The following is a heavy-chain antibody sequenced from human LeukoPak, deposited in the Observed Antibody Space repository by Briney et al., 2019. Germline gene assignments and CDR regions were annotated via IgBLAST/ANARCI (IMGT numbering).Heavy chain of an antibody. Sequence: GGSLRLSCAASGFTVSSNYMSWVRQAPGKGLEWVSVIYSGGSTYYADSVKGRFTISRHNSKNTLYLQMNSLRAEDTAVYYCAKTTAGNSSGRYPGWPVDYWGQGTLVTVSS. CDR3: AKTTAGNSSGRYPGWPVDY. D-gene: IGHD6-19*01. J-gene: IGHJ4*02. CDR1: GFTVSSNY. V-gene: IGHV3-53*04. CDR2: IYSGGST.